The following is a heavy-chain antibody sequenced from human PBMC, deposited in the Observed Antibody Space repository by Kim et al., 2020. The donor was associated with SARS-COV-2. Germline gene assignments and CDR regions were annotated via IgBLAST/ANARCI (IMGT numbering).Heavy chain of an antibody. CDR1: GYTFTNYW. CDR2: IYPGDSDS. V-gene: IGHV5-51*01. J-gene: IGHJ4*02. D-gene: IGHD6-19*01. Sequence: GESLKISCKGSGYTFTNYWIAWVRQMPGKGLEWMGIIYPGDSDSRYSPSFQGQVTIPAAKSISTAYLQWSSLKASDTAMYYCSRRRSCWHPFEYWGQG. CDR3: SRRRSCWHPFEY.